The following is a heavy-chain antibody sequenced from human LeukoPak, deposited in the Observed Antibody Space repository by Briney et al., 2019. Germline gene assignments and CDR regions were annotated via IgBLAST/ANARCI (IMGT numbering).Heavy chain of an antibody. J-gene: IGHJ4*02. CDR1: GGSFSGYY. V-gene: IGHV4-34*01. CDR3: RIKGASFDY. Sequence: MPSETLSLTCAVYGGSFSGYYWRWVRQPPGKGLEWIGEINHSGSTNYNPSLKSRVTISVDTSKTQFSLKLSSVTAADTAVYYCRIKGASFDYWGQGTLVTVSS. CDR2: INHSGST. D-gene: IGHD4/OR15-4a*01.